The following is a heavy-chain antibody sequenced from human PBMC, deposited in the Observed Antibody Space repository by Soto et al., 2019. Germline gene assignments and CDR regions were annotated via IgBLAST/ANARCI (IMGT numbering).Heavy chain of an antibody. J-gene: IGHJ1*01. Sequence: AEVKKPGSSVKVSCKASGGTFSSYAISWVRQAPGQGLEWMGGIIPIFGTANYAQKFQGRVTITADESTSTAYMELSSLRSEDTAVYYCARVGDYYDSSGYFSHWGQGTLVTVSS. CDR1: GGTFSSYA. CDR2: IIPIFGTA. CDR3: ARVGDYYDSSGYFSH. D-gene: IGHD3-22*01. V-gene: IGHV1-69*01.